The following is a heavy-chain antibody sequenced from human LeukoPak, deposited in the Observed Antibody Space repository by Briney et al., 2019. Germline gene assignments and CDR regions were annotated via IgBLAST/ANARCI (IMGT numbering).Heavy chain of an antibody. CDR2: IIPIFGTA. CDR1: GGTFSSYA. J-gene: IGHJ3*02. D-gene: IGHD4-17*01. CDR3: ARQGPRKTTADHDAFDI. Sequence: TSVKVSCKASGGTFSSYAISWVRQAPGQGLEWMGGIIPIFGTANYAQKFQGRVTITTDESTSTAYMELSSLRSEDTAVYYCARQGPRKTTADHDAFDIWGQGTMVTVSS. V-gene: IGHV1-69*05.